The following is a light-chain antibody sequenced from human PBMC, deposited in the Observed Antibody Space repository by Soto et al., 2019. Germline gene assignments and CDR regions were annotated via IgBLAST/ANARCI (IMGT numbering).Light chain of an antibody. Sequence: EIVLTQSTATLSLSPGERATLSCRASQSVSSYLAWYQQKPGQAPRLLIYDASNRATGIPARFSGSGSGTDFTLTISSLEPEDFAVYYCQQRSNWPPGFTFCPGTKVDIK. CDR1: QSVSSY. CDR3: QQRSNWPPGFT. J-gene: IGKJ3*01. CDR2: DAS. V-gene: IGKV3-11*01.